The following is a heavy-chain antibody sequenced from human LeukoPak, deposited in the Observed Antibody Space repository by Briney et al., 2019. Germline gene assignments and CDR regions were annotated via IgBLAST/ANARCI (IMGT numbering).Heavy chain of an antibody. V-gene: IGHV4-31*03. CDR3: PRGTAMVTTFDY. J-gene: IGHJ4*02. Sequence: PSQTLSLTCTVSGGSISSGGYYWSWIRQHPGKGLEWIGYIYYSGSTYYNPSLKSRVTISVDTSKNQFSLKLSSVTAADTAVYYCPRGTAMVTTFDYWGQGTLVTVSS. CDR1: GGSISSGGYY. D-gene: IGHD5-18*01. CDR2: IYYSGST.